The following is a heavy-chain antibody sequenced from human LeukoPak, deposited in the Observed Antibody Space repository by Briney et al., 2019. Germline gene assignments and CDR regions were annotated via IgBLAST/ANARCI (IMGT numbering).Heavy chain of an antibody. V-gene: IGHV1-18*01. CDR3: ARDWRGQYGGNFYDAFDV. D-gene: IGHD4-23*01. J-gene: IGHJ3*01. CDR2: ISAYNGNT. CDR1: GYTFTSYG. Sequence: ASVKVSCKASGYTFTSYGISWVRQAPGQGLEWMGWISAYNGNTNYAQKLQGRVTMTTDTSTSTAYMELKSLRSDDTAVYYCARDWRGQYGGNFYDAFDVWGQGTMVTVSS.